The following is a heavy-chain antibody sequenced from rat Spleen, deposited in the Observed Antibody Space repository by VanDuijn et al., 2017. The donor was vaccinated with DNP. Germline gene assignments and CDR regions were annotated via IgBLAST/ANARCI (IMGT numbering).Heavy chain of an antibody. CDR2: INSNGGST. D-gene: IGHD2-1*01. V-gene: IGHV5S13*01. Sequence: EVQLVGSGGGLVQSGRSLKLSCAASGFTFSYYGMAWVRQAPKKGLEWVASINSNGGSTSYRDSVKGRFTISRDNAKNTLYLQMISLRSEDTATYYCAREDGTYGYWGQGVMVTVSS. J-gene: IGHJ2*01. CDR1: GFTFSYYG. CDR3: AREDGTYGY.